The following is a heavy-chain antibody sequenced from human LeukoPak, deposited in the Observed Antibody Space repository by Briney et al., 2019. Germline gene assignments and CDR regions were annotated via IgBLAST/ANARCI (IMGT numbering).Heavy chain of an antibody. CDR1: GFTFDDYG. V-gene: IGHV3-20*04. J-gene: IGHJ4*02. Sequence: RTGGSLRLSCAASGFTFDDYGMSWVRQAPGKGLEWVSGINWNGGSTGYADSVKGRFTISRDNAKNSLYLQMNSLRADDTAVYYCAKIAGDTTTVLSRDFDYWGQGTLVTVSS. CDR2: INWNGGST. D-gene: IGHD4-23*01. CDR3: AKIAGDTTTVLSRDFDY.